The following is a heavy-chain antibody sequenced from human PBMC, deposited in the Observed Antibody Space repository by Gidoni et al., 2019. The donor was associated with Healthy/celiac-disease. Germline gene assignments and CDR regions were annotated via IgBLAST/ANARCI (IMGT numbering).Heavy chain of an antibody. Sequence: EVQLVESGGGVVRPGGSLRLSCAASGFPFDDYGMSWVRQAPGKGLGCVSGINWNGGSTGYADSVKGRFTISRDNAKNSLYLQMNSLRAEDTALYYCARDPSDSAGGDYWGQGTLVTVSS. CDR1: GFPFDDYG. J-gene: IGHJ4*02. CDR2: INWNGGST. CDR3: ARDPSDSAGGDY. V-gene: IGHV3-20*04. D-gene: IGHD2-21*02.